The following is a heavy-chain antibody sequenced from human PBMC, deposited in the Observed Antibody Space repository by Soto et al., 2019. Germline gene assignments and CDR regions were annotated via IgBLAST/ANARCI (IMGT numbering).Heavy chain of an antibody. V-gene: IGHV3-23*01. CDR2: FRTGGDDGTT. CDR1: GFTFSSYS. CDR3: AKKVNSGPGSQYFDY. Sequence: LRLSCAASGFTFSSYSMSWVRQPQGKGIEWVSGFRTGGDDGTTYYADSVKGRFTISRDNSKNTLFLQMNSLRVEDTAIYYCAKKVNSGPGSQYFDYWGQGTLVTVSS. D-gene: IGHD3-10*01. J-gene: IGHJ4*02.